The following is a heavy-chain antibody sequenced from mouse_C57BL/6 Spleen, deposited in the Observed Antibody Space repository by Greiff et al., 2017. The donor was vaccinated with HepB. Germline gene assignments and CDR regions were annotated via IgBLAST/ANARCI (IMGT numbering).Heavy chain of an antibody. CDR3: AREPGDY. CDR2: ISYDGSN. J-gene: IGHJ2*01. V-gene: IGHV3-6*01. CDR1: GYSITSGYY. Sequence: EVKLQESGPGLVKPSQSLSLTCSVTGYSITSGYYWNWIRQFPGNKLEWMGYISYDGSNNYNPSLKNRISITRDTSKNQFFLKLNSVTTEDTATYYCAREPGDYWGQGTTLTVSS.